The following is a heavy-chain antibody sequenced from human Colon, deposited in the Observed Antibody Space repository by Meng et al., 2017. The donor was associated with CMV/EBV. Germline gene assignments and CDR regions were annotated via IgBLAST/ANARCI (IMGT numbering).Heavy chain of an antibody. J-gene: IGHJ4*02. CDR2: IIPILDIA. D-gene: IGHD3-3*01. V-gene: IGHV1-69*02. CDR1: GLTLTTDT. CDR3: ARGEITIFGGGRPPVPFYFDH. Sequence: SVKVSCKASGLTLTTDTIAWVRQAPGQGLEWMGRIIPILDIADYAQKFQDRITITADKSTSTAYLELSSLKSDDTAVYYCARGEITIFGGGRPPVPFYFDHWGQGTLVTVSS.